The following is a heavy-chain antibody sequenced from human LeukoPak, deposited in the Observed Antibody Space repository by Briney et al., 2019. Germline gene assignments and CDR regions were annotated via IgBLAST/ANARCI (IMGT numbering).Heavy chain of an antibody. J-gene: IGHJ6*03. CDR3: ARTLSGPDAGYYCYYYYMDV. Sequence: GGSLRLSCAASGFTFNTYAMSWVRQAPGKGLEWVSAISGSGGRTYYADSVKGRFTISRDNSKNTLYLQMNSLRAEDTAVYYCARTLSGPDAGYYCYYYYMDVWGKGTTVTVSS. V-gene: IGHV3-23*01. D-gene: IGHD3-3*01. CDR1: GFTFNTYA. CDR2: ISGSGGRT.